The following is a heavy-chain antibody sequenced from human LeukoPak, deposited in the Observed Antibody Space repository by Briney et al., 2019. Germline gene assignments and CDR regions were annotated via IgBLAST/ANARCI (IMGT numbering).Heavy chain of an antibody. Sequence: GASVKVSCKASGGTFSSYAISWVRQAPGQGLEWMGGIIPIFGTANYAQKFQGRVTITTDESTSTAYMEPSSLRSEDTCVYYCARGTAMVTFYYMDVWGKGTTVTVSS. CDR1: GGTFSSYA. CDR2: IIPIFGTA. V-gene: IGHV1-69*05. CDR3: ARGTAMVTFYYMDV. D-gene: IGHD5-18*01. J-gene: IGHJ6*03.